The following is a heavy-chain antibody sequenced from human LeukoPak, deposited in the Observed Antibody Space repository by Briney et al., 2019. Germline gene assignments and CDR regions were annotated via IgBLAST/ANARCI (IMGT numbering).Heavy chain of an antibody. CDR3: ARDHNAGMDV. CDR1: GGSISSSSYY. D-gene: IGHD1-14*01. J-gene: IGHJ6*02. V-gene: IGHV4-39*07. Sequence: SETLSLTCTVSGGSISSSSYYWGWIRQPPGKGLEWIGSIYYSGSTYYNPSLKSRVTISVDTSKNQFSLKLSSVTAADTAVYYCARDHNAGMDVWGQGTRVTVSS. CDR2: IYYSGST.